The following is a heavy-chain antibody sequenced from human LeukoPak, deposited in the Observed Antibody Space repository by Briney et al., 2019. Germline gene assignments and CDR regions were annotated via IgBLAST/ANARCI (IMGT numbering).Heavy chain of an antibody. CDR1: GFTFSSYG. D-gene: IGHD2-2*01. Sequence: PGGSLRLSCAASGFTFSSYGMHWVRQAPGKGLEWVSSISSSSSYIYYADSVKGRFTISRDNAKNSLYLQMNSLRAEDTAVYYCARGIGCCSSTSCLLDYWGQGTLVTVSS. J-gene: IGHJ4*02. CDR3: ARGIGCCSSTSCLLDY. V-gene: IGHV3-21*01. CDR2: ISSSSSYI.